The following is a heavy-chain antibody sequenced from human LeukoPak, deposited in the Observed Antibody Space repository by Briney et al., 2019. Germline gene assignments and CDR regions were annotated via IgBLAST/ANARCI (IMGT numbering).Heavy chain of an antibody. CDR3: ARSGRYYYYGMDV. CDR1: GFTFISYW. V-gene: IGHV3-74*01. CDR2: INSDGSST. J-gene: IGHJ6*02. Sequence: GSLRLSCAASGFTFISYWMHWVRQAPGKGLVWVSRINSDGSSTSYADSVKGRFTISRDNAKNTLYLQMNSLRAEDTAVYYCARSGRYYYYGMDVWGQGTTVTVSS. D-gene: IGHD1-26*01.